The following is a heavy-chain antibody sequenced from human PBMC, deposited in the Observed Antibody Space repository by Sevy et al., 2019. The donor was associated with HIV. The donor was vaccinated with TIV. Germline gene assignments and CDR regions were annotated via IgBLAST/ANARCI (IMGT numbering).Heavy chain of an antibody. CDR2: INPSGGST. V-gene: IGHV1-46*03. Sequence: ASVTVSCKASGYTFTSYYMHWVRQAPGQGLEWMGIINPSGGSTSYAQKFQGRVTMTRDTSTSTVYMELSSLRSEDTAVYYCARERYTYYDFWSGYPTYYYYYGMDVWGQGTTVTVSS. CDR1: GYTFTSYY. CDR3: ARERYTYYDFWSGYPTYYYYYGMDV. J-gene: IGHJ6*02. D-gene: IGHD3-3*01.